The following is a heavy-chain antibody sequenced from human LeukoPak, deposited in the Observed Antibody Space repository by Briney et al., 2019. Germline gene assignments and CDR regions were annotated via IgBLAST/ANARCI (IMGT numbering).Heavy chain of an antibody. CDR2: IYYSGST. V-gene: IGHV4-59*08. CDR1: GGSISSYY. Sequence: SETLSLTCTVSGGSISSYYWSWIRQPPGKGLEWIGYIYYSGSTNYNPSLKSRVTISVDTSKNQFSLKLSSVTAADTAVYYCARAVGATAEFDYWGQGTLVTASS. D-gene: IGHD1-26*01. J-gene: IGHJ4*02. CDR3: ARAVGATAEFDY.